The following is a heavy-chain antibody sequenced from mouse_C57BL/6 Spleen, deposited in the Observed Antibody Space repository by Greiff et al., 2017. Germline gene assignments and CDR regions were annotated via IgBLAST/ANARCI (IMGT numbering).Heavy chain of an antibody. CDR2: INPNNGGT. CDR3: ATATRGDYFDY. J-gene: IGHJ2*01. Sequence: EVPLQQSGPELVKPGASVNMSCKASGYTFTDYNMHWVKQSHGKSLEWIGYINPNNGGTSNNQKFKGKATLTVNQSSSTAYMELRSLTSEDSAVYYCATATRGDYFDYWGQGTTLTVSS. V-gene: IGHV1-22*01. D-gene: IGHD1-1*01. CDR1: GYTFTDYN.